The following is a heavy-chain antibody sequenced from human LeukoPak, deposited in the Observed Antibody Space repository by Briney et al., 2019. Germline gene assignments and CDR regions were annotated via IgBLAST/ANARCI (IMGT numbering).Heavy chain of an antibody. CDR3: ALGMTTVRDWFDP. V-gene: IGHV1-2*02. D-gene: IGHD4-11*01. Sequence: GASVKVSCKASGYTFTGYYMHWVRQAPGQGLEWMGWINPNSGGTNYAQKFQGRVTMTRDTSISTAYMELSRLRPDDTAVYYCALGMTTVRDWFDPWGQGTLVTVSS. CDR2: INPNSGGT. J-gene: IGHJ5*02. CDR1: GYTFTGYY.